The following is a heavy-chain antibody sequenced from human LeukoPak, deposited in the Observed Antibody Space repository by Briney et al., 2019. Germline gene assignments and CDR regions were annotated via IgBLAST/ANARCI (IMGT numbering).Heavy chain of an antibody. Sequence: SDTLSLPRAVCGGFFSRYYWSWIRQPPGKGLEGMGEINHSGSTNYNPSLKSRVTISVDTSKNQFSLKLSSVTAADTAVYYCARDQITMVRGVSRYYYYYYGMDVWGKGTTVTVSS. V-gene: IGHV4-34*01. CDR2: INHSGST. D-gene: IGHD3-10*01. J-gene: IGHJ6*04. CDR3: ARDQITMVRGVSRYYYYYYGMDV. CDR1: GGFFSRYY.